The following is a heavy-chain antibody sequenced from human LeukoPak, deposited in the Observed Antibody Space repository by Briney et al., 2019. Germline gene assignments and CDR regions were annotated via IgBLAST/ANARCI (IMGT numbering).Heavy chain of an antibody. CDR1: GYTFTGYY. Sequence: PGASVKVSCKASGYTFTGYYIHWMRQAPGQGPEWMGWITPNSGDTIYAQKFQGRVTMTRDTSNSTAYMELNRLTSDDTAVYYCARDLEPIGLWFGDFWFDPWGQGTLVTVSS. CDR2: ITPNSGDT. V-gene: IGHV1-2*02. J-gene: IGHJ5*02. D-gene: IGHD3-10*01. CDR3: ARDLEPIGLWFGDFWFDP.